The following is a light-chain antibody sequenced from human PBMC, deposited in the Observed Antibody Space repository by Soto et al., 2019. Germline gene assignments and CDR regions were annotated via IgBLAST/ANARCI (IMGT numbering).Light chain of an antibody. CDR3: QQYYSTPGYT. Sequence: DIVMTQSPDSLAVSLGERATINCKSSQSVLYSSNNKNYLAWYQHKPGQPPKLLIYWASTRESWVPDRFSGSGSGTDFTLTISSLQAEDVAVYYCQQYYSTPGYTFGQGTKLEIK. CDR2: WAS. V-gene: IGKV4-1*01. J-gene: IGKJ2*01. CDR1: QSVLYSSNNKNY.